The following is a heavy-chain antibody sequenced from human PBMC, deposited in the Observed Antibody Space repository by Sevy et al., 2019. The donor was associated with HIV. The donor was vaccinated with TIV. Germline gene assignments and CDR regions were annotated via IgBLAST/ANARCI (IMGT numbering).Heavy chain of an antibody. D-gene: IGHD3-3*01. CDR1: GYTFSDSGYY. J-gene: IGHJ6*02. CDR3: ARESYDFWTGPVDYDYGMDV. V-gene: IGHV1-2*02. Sequence: ASVKVSCKASGYTFSDSGYYVHWVRQAPGQGLEWMGWINPKSGATNYAQKFQGRVTMTRDTAVGTANMELPRLTSDDTAVDNCARESYDFWTGPVDYDYGMDVWGQGTTVTVSS. CDR2: INPKSGAT.